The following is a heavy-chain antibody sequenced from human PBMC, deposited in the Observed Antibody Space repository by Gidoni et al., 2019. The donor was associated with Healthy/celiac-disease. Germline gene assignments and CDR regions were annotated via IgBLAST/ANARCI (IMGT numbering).Heavy chain of an antibody. CDR1: GFTFDDYA. Sequence: EVQLVESGGGLVQPGRSLRLSCAASGFTFDDYAMHWVRQAPGKGLEWVSGISWNSGSIGYADSVKGRFTISRDNAKNSLYLQMNSLRAEDTALYYCAKARALTGAFDYWGQGTLVTVSS. V-gene: IGHV3-9*01. J-gene: IGHJ4*02. CDR3: AKARALTGAFDY. CDR2: ISWNSGSI. D-gene: IGHD1-20*01.